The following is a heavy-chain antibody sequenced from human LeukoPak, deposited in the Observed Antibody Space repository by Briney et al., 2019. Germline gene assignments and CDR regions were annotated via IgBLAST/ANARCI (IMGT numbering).Heavy chain of an antibody. D-gene: IGHD3-22*01. Sequence: SQTLSLTCTVSGDSISSGSYYWSWIRQPAGKGLEWIGRIYTSGSTHYNPSLKRRVTIPVDTPKNQFRLKLSSVTAADTAVYYCARDLRAGYYDSSGPFDYWGQGTLVTVSS. V-gene: IGHV4-61*02. J-gene: IGHJ4*02. CDR3: ARDLRAGYYDSSGPFDY. CDR1: GDSISSGSYY. CDR2: IYTSGST.